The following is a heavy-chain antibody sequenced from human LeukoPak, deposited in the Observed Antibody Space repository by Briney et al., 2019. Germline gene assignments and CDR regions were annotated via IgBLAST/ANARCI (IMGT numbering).Heavy chain of an antibody. Sequence: PSETLSLTCTVSGGSISSGSYYWSWIRQPAGKGLEWIGRIYTSGSTNYNPSLKSRVTISLDTSKSQFSLKLSSVTAADMAVYYCARGLGDWGQGTLVTVSS. D-gene: IGHD4-11*01. J-gene: IGHJ4*02. CDR2: IYTSGST. CDR3: ARGLGD. V-gene: IGHV4-61*02. CDR1: GGSISSGSYY.